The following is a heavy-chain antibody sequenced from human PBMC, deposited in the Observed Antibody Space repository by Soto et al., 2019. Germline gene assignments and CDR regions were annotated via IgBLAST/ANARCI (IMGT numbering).Heavy chain of an antibody. CDR3: ASGLFYGSGSYYPFDY. CDR2: IYSGGST. Sequence: GGSLRLSCAASGFTVSSNYVSWVRQAPGKGLEWVSVIYSGGSTYYADSVKGRFTISRDNSKNTLYLQMNSLRAEDTAVYYCASGLFYGSGSYYPFDYWGQGTLVTVSS. CDR1: GFTVSSNY. D-gene: IGHD3-10*01. J-gene: IGHJ4*02. V-gene: IGHV3-53*01.